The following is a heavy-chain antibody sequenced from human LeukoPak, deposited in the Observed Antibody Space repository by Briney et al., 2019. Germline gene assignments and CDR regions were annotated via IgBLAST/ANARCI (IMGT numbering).Heavy chain of an antibody. CDR1: GYTLTELS. CDR2: ISYDGSNK. D-gene: IGHD1-26*01. J-gene: IGHJ4*02. CDR3: AREGSGSHYDY. V-gene: IGHV3-30*01. Sequence: SCKVSGYTLTELSMHWVRQAPGKGLEWVAVISYDGSNKYYADSVKGRFTISRDNSKNTLYLQMNSLRAEDTAVYYCAREGSGSHYDYWGQGTLVTVSS.